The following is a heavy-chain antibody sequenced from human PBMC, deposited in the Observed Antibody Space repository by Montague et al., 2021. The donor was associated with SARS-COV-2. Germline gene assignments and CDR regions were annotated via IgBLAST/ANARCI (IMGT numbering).Heavy chain of an antibody. V-gene: IGHV4-39*01. CDR2: IYYSGNT. Sequence: TLSLTCTVSGGSISSSSYYWGWLRQPPGKGLGWIGNIYYSGNTYYNPSLKSRVTISVDTSKNQFSLKLSSVTAADTAVYYCANMGVGRITIFGVVSRGGLDYWGQGTLVTVSS. D-gene: IGHD3-3*01. CDR1: GGSISSSSYY. J-gene: IGHJ4*02. CDR3: ANMGVGRITIFGVVSRGGLDY.